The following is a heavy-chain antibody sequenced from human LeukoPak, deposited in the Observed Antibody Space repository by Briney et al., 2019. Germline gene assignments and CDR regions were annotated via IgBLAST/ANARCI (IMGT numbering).Heavy chain of an antibody. J-gene: IGHJ4*02. D-gene: IGHD6-13*01. CDR1: GYSFTSYW. V-gene: IGHV5-51*01. CDR2: IYPGDSDT. CDR3: ARPRGYDLPGIAAADPGALDY. Sequence: GESLKISCKGSGYSFTSYWVGWVRQMPGKGLEWMGIIYPGDSDTRYSPSFQGQVTISADKSISTAYLQWSSLKASDTAMYYCARPRGYDLPGIAAADPGALDYWGQGTLVTVSS.